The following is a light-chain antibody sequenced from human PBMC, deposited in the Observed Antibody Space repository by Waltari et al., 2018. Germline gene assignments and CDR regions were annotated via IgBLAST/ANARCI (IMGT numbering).Light chain of an antibody. V-gene: IGKV3-20*01. Sequence: VLTQSPGTLSLSPGERATLSCRASQSVSSSYLAWYQQKPGQAPRLLIYGASSRATGIPDRFSGSGSGTDVTLTIGRLEPEDFAVYYCQQYGSSPYTFGQGTKLEIK. CDR3: QQYGSSPYT. CDR1: QSVSSSY. J-gene: IGKJ2*01. CDR2: GAS.